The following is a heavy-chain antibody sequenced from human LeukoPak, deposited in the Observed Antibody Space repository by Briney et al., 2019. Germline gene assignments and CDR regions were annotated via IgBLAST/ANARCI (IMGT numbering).Heavy chain of an antibody. D-gene: IGHD2-15*01. CDR2: IYSGGST. V-gene: IGHV3-53*01. CDR3: AKGGYCSGGTCYPMDV. CDR1: GFTVSSNY. J-gene: IGHJ6*02. Sequence: GGSLRLSCAASGFTVSSNYMSWVRQAPGKGLEWVSVIYSGGSTYCADSVKGRFAISRDNSKNTLYLQMNSLRAEDTAVYYCAKGGYCSGGTCYPMDVWGQGTTVTVSS.